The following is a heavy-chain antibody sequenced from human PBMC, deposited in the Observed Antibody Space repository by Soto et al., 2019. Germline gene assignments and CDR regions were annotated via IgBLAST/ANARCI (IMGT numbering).Heavy chain of an antibody. V-gene: IGHV4-34*01. CDR1: GGSFSGYY. CDR2: INHSGST. CDR3: ASWIAAAGDYYYYGMDV. Sequence: SETLSLTCAVYGGSFSGYYWSWIRQPPGKGLEWIGEINHSGSTNYNPSLKSRVTISVDTSKNQFSLKLSSVTAADTAVYYCASWIAAAGDYYYYGMDVWGQGTTVTVSS. D-gene: IGHD6-13*01. J-gene: IGHJ6*02.